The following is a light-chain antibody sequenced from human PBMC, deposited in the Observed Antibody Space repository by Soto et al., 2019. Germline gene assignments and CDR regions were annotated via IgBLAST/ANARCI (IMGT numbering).Light chain of an antibody. Sequence: EIVLTQSPGTLSLSPGERATLSCRASQSVSSSYLAWYQQKPGQAPRLLIYAASSRATGIPDRFSGSGSGTDFTLTISRLAPEDFAVYYCQQHGSSPYTFGQGTKLEI. CDR2: AAS. CDR3: QQHGSSPYT. J-gene: IGKJ2*01. CDR1: QSVSSSY. V-gene: IGKV3-20*01.